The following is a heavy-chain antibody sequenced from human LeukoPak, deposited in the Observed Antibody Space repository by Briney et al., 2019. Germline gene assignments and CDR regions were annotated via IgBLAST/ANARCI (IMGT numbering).Heavy chain of an antibody. V-gene: IGHV3-23*01. Sequence: GGSLRLSCVASGFTFSKYDMSWVRQAPGKGLEWVSGISDSGDQTYYADSVRARFTISRDNSKNTLYLQVNSQRAEDTALYYCAKEITLTTAYFDYWGQGTLVTVSS. CDR3: AKEITLTTAYFDY. CDR2: ISDSGDQT. CDR1: GFTFSKYD. J-gene: IGHJ4*02. D-gene: IGHD4-17*01.